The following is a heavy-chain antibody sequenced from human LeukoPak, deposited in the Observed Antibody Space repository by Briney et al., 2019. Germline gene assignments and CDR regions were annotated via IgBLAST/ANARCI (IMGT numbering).Heavy chain of an antibody. CDR3: AKTMGAIDHDY. J-gene: IGHJ4*02. D-gene: IGHD1-26*01. V-gene: IGHV3-23*01. Sequence: GSLRLSCAASGFNFRSFSMTRVRQAPGKGLEWVSTVTSSGGSTYYADSVKGRFTNSRDNSKNTLYLQMSSLRAEDTAVYYCAKTMGAIDHDYWGQGTLVTVSS. CDR2: VTSSGGST. CDR1: GFNFRSFS.